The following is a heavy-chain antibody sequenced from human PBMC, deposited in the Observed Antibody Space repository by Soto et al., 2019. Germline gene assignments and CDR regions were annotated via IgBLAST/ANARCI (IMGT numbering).Heavy chain of an antibody. CDR3: ARDRHNNFFDP. Sequence: SETLSLTCTVSGASMSSGGYYWTWIRQSPGKGLEWIGYIYYSGSTYYNLSLESRVAISLDTSRSQFSLTLHSVTAADTAIYYCARDRHNNFFDPWGQGTLVTVSS. J-gene: IGHJ5*02. CDR1: GASMSSGGYY. CDR2: IYYSGST. D-gene: IGHD6-6*01. V-gene: IGHV4-31*03.